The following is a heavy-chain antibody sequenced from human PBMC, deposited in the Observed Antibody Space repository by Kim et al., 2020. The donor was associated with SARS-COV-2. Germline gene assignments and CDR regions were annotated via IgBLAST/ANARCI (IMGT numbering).Heavy chain of an antibody. CDR1: GFTFSSYG. Sequence: GGSLRLSCAASGFTFSSYGMHWVRQAPGKGLEWVSVIWYDGSNKYYADSVKGRFTISRDNSKNTLYLQMNSLRAEDTAVYYCARGIAARQRGFDFWGQGTLVTVSS. J-gene: IGHJ4*02. D-gene: IGHD6-6*01. CDR2: IWYDGSNK. V-gene: IGHV3-33*01. CDR3: ARGIAARQRGFDF.